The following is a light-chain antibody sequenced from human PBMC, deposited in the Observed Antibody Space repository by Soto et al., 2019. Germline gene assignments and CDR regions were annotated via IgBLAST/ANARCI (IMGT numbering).Light chain of an antibody. J-gene: IGKJ1*01. Sequence: DIQMTQSPSTLSASVGDRVTITCRASQSIDSWLAWYQQKPGKAPKLLIYDASSLESGVPSRFSGSGSGAEFTLTISSLQPDDFATYDCQQYNSFSWTFGQGTKVEI. V-gene: IGKV1-5*01. CDR1: QSIDSW. CDR3: QQYNSFSWT. CDR2: DAS.